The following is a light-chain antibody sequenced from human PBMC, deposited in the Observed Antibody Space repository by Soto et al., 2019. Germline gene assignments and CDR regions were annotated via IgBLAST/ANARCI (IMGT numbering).Light chain of an antibody. J-gene: IGKJ4*01. CDR1: QSLLHSNGYNY. CDR2: LGS. Sequence: DIVMTQSPLSLPVTPGEPASISCRSSQSLLHSNGYNYLDWYLPKPGQSQQLLIYLGSNRASGVPDRFSGSGSGTDFTLKISRVEAEDVGVYYCMEALQTPLTFGGGTKVEIK. V-gene: IGKV2-28*01. CDR3: MEALQTPLT.